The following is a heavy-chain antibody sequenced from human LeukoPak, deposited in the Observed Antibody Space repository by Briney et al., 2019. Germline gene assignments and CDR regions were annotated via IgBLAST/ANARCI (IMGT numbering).Heavy chain of an antibody. D-gene: IGHD2-2*01. Sequence: GGSLRLSCAASGFTFSIYGMTWVRQAPGKGLELLANIKQDGSEKNYVDSVKGRFTISRDNAKNSLYLQMDSLRAEDTAVYYCARDAGNSRYHLLDYWGQGTLVTVS. CDR2: IKQDGSEK. J-gene: IGHJ4*02. CDR3: ARDAGNSRYHLLDY. CDR1: GFTFSIYG. V-gene: IGHV3-7*01.